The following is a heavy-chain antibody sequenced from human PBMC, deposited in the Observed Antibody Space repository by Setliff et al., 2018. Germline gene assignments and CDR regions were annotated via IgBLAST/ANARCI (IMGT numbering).Heavy chain of an antibody. CDR2: ISPHTGNT. V-gene: IGHV1-18*01. CDR3: SRLVRFCTRTACQRLSGGEY. J-gene: IGHJ4*02. D-gene: IGHD2-8*01. CDR1: GYTFNDYG. Sequence: ASVKVSCKTSGYTFNDYGIAWVRQAPGQGLEWMGWISPHTGNTYYTPKLHGRVTLTTDTSASTAYMELRSLGSDDTAVYYCSRLVRFCTRTACQRLSGGEYWGQGTLVTVSS.